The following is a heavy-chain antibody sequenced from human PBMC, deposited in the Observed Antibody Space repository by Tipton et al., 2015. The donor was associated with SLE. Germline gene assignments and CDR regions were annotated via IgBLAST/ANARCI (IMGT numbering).Heavy chain of an antibody. Sequence: TLSLTCAVYGGSFSGYYWSWIRQPPGKGLEWIGEINHSGSTNYNPSLKSRVTISVDTSKNQFSLKLSSVTAADTAVYYCARHNPGTYDFWSGFYYYYYMDVWGKGTTVTVSS. V-gene: IGHV4-34*01. J-gene: IGHJ6*03. CDR2: INHSGST. CDR1: GGSFSGYY. CDR3: ARHNPGTYDFWSGFYYYYYMDV. D-gene: IGHD3-3*01.